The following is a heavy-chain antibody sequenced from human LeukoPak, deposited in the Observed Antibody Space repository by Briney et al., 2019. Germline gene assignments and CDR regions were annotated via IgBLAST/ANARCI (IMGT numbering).Heavy chain of an antibody. J-gene: IGHJ4*02. Sequence: PSETLSLTCAVYGGSFSGYYWSLIRQPPGKGLEWIGEINHSGSTNYNPSLKSRVTISVDTSKNQFSQKLSSVTAADTAVYYCARERQLTGDFFDYGGQETLVTVSS. D-gene: IGHD7-27*01. CDR3: ARERQLTGDFFDY. CDR2: INHSGST. V-gene: IGHV4-34*01. CDR1: GGSFSGYY.